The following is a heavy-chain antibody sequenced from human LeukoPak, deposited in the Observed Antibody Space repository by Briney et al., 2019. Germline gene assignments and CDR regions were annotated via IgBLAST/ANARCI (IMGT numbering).Heavy chain of an antibody. V-gene: IGHV3-30-3*01. CDR2: ISYDGSNK. D-gene: IGHD3-22*01. Sequence: GGSLRLFCAASGFTFSSYAMHWDRQAPGKGLEWVAVISYDGSNKYYADSVKGRFTISRDNSKNTLYLQMNSLRAEDTAVYYCARDPRYYYDSSGYDFYFDYWGQGTLVTVSS. J-gene: IGHJ4*02. CDR3: ARDPRYYYDSSGYDFYFDY. CDR1: GFTFSSYA.